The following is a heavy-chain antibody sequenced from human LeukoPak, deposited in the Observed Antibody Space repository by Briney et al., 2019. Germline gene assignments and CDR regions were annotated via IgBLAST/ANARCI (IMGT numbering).Heavy chain of an antibody. CDR3: ADLGSRD. CDR1: GFIFSSYG. V-gene: IGHV3-7*01. CDR2: IKGDGSDK. D-gene: IGHD3-16*01. J-gene: IGHJ1*01. Sequence: GGSLRLSCAASGFIFSSYGMHWVRQAPGKGLEWVATIKGDGSDKYYVDSVKGRFTISRDNAKKSLWLQMNSLRVEDTAMYYCADLGSRDWGQGTLVTVSS.